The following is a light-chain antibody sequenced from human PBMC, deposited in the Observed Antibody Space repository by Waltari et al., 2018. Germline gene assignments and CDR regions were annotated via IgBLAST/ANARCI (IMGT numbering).Light chain of an antibody. J-gene: IGKJ1*01. CDR2: DAT. Sequence: EIVLTQSPGTLSLSPGERATLSCRASQIISNNYLAWYQQKPGQSPRLLIYDATRRATGSPDRFSGSGSGTDFTLTISRLEPEDFAVYYCHQYGSSWTFGQGTKVEIK. CDR1: QIISNNY. V-gene: IGKV3-20*01. CDR3: HQYGSSWT.